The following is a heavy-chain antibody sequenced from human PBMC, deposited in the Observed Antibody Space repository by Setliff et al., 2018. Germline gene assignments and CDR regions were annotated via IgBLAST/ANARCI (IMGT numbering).Heavy chain of an antibody. CDR1: GYTFTNYA. D-gene: IGHD2-2*01. V-gene: IGHV1-3*03. J-gene: IGHJ6*03. CDR2: INAGNGDT. Sequence: ASVKVSCKASGYTFTNYAIHWVRQAPGQRLEWMGWINAGNGDTKYSQDFQGRVTITRDTSASTAYMDLSSLRSDDMAVYYCARGVVVPAAILYYYYYYMDVWGKGTTVTVSS. CDR3: ARGVVVPAAILYYYYYYMDV.